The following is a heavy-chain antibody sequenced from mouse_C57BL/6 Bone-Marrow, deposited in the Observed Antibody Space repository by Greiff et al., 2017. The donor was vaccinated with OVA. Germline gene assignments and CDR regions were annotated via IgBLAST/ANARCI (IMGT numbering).Heavy chain of an antibody. J-gene: IGHJ1*03. CDR1: GFNIKDYY. V-gene: IGHV14-1*01. D-gene: IGHD1-1*01. CDR2: IDPEDGDT. CDR3: TNPFISTVVATRYFDV. Sequence: VQLQQSGAELVRPGASVKLSCTASGFNIKDYYMHWVKQRPEQGLEWIGRIDPEDGDTESAPKFQGKATMTADTSSNTAYLQRSSLTSADTAVYYCTNPFISTVVATRYFDVCGTGTTVTVSS.